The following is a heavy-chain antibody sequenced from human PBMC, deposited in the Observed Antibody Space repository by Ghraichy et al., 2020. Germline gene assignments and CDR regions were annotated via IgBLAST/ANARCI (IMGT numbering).Heavy chain of an antibody. D-gene: IGHD6-19*01. V-gene: IGHV4-61*01. CDR2: IYYSGST. J-gene: IGHJ5*02. CDR1: GCSVSSGSYY. CDR3: ARGIAVAVFYWFDP. Sequence: SETLSLTCTVSGCSVSSGSYYWCWIRQPPGKGLERMGYIYYSGSTNYKPSLKRRVTISVDTSKNQFSLKLSSVTAADTAVYYCARGIAVAVFYWFDPWGQGTLLTLSS.